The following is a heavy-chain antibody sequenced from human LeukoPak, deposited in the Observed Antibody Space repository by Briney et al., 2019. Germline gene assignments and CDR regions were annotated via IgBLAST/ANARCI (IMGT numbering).Heavy chain of an antibody. Sequence: PGGSLRLSCAASGFTFSSYAMHWVRQAPGKGLEWVAVISYDGSNKYYADSVKGRFTISRDNSKNTLYLQMNSLRAEDTAVYYCAREADNPTLFDYWGQGTLVTVSS. CDR3: AREADNPTLFDY. CDR2: ISYDGSNK. J-gene: IGHJ4*02. CDR1: GFTFSSYA. V-gene: IGHV3-30*04.